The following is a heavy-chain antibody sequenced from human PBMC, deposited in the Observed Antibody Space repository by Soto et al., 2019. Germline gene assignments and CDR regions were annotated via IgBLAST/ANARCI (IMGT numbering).Heavy chain of an antibody. V-gene: IGHV4-4*02. CDR3: ASKRSGLLWFGELSSSLFDP. CDR1: GGSISSSNW. J-gene: IGHJ5*02. Sequence: PSETLSLTCAVSGGSISSSNWWSWVRQPPGKGLEWIGEIYHSGSTNYNPSLKSRVTISVDKSKNQFSLKLSSVTAADTAVYYCASKRSGLLWFGELSSSLFDPWGQGTLVTVSS. D-gene: IGHD3-10*01. CDR2: IYHSGST.